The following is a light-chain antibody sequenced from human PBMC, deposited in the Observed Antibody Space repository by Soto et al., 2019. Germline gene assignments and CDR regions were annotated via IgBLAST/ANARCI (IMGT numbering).Light chain of an antibody. CDR1: SSDIGRYDY. J-gene: IGLJ1*01. CDR3: CSYTTSSTRV. CDR2: DVS. V-gene: IGLV2-14*03. Sequence: QSALTQPASVSGSPGQSITISCTGTSSDIGRYDYVSWYQQHPGKAPKLMIYDVSDRPSGVSSRFSGSKSGNTASLTISGLQAEDEADYYCCSYTTSSTRVFGSGTKLTVL.